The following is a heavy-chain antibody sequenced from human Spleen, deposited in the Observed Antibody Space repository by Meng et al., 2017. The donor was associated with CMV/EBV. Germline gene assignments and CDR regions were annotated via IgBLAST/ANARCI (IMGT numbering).Heavy chain of an antibody. D-gene: IGHD3-10*01. CDR1: GYTFTDFY. CDR2: INPRGGH. CDR3: ARGALKQRLMGSPFDI. J-gene: IGHJ3*02. V-gene: IGHV1-2*02. Sequence: ASVKVSCKSSGYTFTDFYIHWVRQAPGEGPEWMGWINPRGGHMYAQKFQGTVTMAGDTSPNTAHLEVRGLKSDDTAMYYCARGALKQRLMGSPFDIWGQGTMVTVSS.